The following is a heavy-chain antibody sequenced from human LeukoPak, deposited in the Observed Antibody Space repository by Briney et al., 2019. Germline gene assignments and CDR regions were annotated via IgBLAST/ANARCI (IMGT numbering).Heavy chain of an antibody. CDR3: AREGGRILRYFDWLLGYFDY. V-gene: IGHV1-69*01. Sequence: SVKVSCKASGGTFSSYAISCVRQAPGQGLEWMGGIIPIFGTANYAQKFQGRVTITADESTSTAYMELSSLRSEDTAVYYCAREGGRILRYFDWLLGYFDYWGQVTLVTVSS. J-gene: IGHJ4*02. D-gene: IGHD3-9*01. CDR1: GGTFSSYA. CDR2: IIPIFGTA.